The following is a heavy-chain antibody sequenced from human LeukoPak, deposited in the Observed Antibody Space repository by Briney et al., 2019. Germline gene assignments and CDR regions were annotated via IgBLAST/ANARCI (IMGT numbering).Heavy chain of an antibody. CDR2: IYTSGST. D-gene: IGHD6-13*01. Sequence: SETLSLTCAVFGGSFSGYYWSWIRQPAGKGLEWIGRIYTSGSTNYNPSLKSRVTMSVDTSKNQFSLKLSSVTAADTAVYYCARDRGSSWYPFDYWGQGTLVTVSS. V-gene: IGHV4-4*07. CDR3: ARDRGSSWYPFDY. CDR1: GGSFSGYY. J-gene: IGHJ4*02.